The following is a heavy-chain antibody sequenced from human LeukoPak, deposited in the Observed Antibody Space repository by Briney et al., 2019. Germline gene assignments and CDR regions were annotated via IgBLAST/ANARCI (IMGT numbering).Heavy chain of an antibody. CDR1: GYTFSSYG. D-gene: IGHD5-18*01. CDR2: ISYDGSNK. Sequence: GGSLRLSCAASGYTFSSYGLHGVRQAPGKGVAWVSVISYDGSNKDYADSGKGRFTISRENSKNTPYLQMNSLRSEDTAVYYCAKQNGYSYVGYFDYWGQGTLVTVSS. CDR3: AKQNGYSYVGYFDY. V-gene: IGHV3-30*18. J-gene: IGHJ4*02.